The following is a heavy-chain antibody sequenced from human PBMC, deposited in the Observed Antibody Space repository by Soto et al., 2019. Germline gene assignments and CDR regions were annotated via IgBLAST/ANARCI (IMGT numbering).Heavy chain of an antibody. CDR1: GFTFSSYE. D-gene: IGHD3-22*01. CDR2: ISSTGTLI. CDR3: ARAMSYDDSSGYHVDY. V-gene: IGHV3-48*03. J-gene: IGHJ4*02. Sequence: GGSLRLSCTASGFTFSSYEMNWVRQAPGKGLEWVSYISSTGTLIYYADSVKGRFTISRDNAKSSLYLQMNSLRAEDTAVYYCARAMSYDDSSGYHVDYWGQGTLVTVSS.